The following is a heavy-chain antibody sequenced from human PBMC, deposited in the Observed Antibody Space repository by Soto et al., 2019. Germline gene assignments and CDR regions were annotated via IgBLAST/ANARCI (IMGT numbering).Heavy chain of an antibody. V-gene: IGHV3-74*01. CDR2: MNTDGSRT. CDR3: ARGDGDQYDGHGYLGRH. CDR1: GFTFSIYW. J-gene: IGHJ4*02. Sequence: EVQLVESGGGLVQPGGSLRLSCAASGFTFSIYWMHWVRQVPGKGLVWVSRMNTDGSRTSYADSARGRFTISRDDAXSPXYLQMNNLRAGDTAVYDCARGDGDQYDGHGYLGRHWGQGSLVTVSS. D-gene: IGHD5-18*01.